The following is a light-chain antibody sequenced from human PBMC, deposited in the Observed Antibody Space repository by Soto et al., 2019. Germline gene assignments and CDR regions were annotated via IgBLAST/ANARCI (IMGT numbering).Light chain of an antibody. CDR3: SSFTSNRIYV. Sequence: QSVLTQPTSVSGSPGQSITISCTGNHNDIGTYDYVSWYQQHPGRAPRLLIHGVTTRPSGISGRFSASKTGLTAYLTISGLLPEDEADYYCSSFTSNRIYVFGPGPKVTVL. J-gene: IGLJ1*01. V-gene: IGLV2-14*03. CDR2: GVT. CDR1: HNDIGTYDY.